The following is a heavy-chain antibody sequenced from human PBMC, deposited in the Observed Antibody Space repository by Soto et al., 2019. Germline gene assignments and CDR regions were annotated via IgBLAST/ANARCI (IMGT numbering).Heavy chain of an antibody. J-gene: IGHJ4*02. CDR1: GYSISSGYY. CDR2: IYHSGTT. CDR3: ARSLLPSSWSVGA. V-gene: IGHV4-38-2*01. Sequence: PSETLSLTCVVSGYSISSGYYWGWIRQPPGKGLEWIGSIYHSGTTYYNPSLKSRVTISLDTSRNQFYLKMTSVTAADTAVYYGARSLLPSSWSVGARGQGTLVTV. D-gene: IGHD6-13*01.